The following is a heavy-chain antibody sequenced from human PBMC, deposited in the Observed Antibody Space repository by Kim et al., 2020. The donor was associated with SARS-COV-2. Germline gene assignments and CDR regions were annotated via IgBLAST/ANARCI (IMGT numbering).Heavy chain of an antibody. CDR3: AKERAVLGIAAAALDY. Sequence: GGSLRLSCAASGFTFSSYAMSWVRQAPGKGLEWVSAISGSGGSTYYADSVKGRFTISRDNSKNTLYLQMNSLRAEDTAVYYCAKERAVLGIAAAALDYWGQGTLVTVSS. CDR1: GFTFSSYA. D-gene: IGHD6-13*01. V-gene: IGHV3-23*01. J-gene: IGHJ4*02. CDR2: ISGSGGST.